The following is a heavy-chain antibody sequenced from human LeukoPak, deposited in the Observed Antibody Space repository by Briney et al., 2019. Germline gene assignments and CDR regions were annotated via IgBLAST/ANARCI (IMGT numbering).Heavy chain of an antibody. CDR3: ARDQVGYQLQYYYGMDV. J-gene: IGHJ6*02. CDR2: ISSSSYI. CDR1: GFTFSSYS. V-gene: IGHV3-21*01. Sequence: GGSLRLSCAASGFTFSSYSMNWVRQAPGKGLEWVSSISSSSYIYYADSVKGRFTISRDNAKNSLYLQMNSLRAEDTAVYYCARDQVGYQLQYYYGMDVWGQGTTVTVSS. D-gene: IGHD2-2*01.